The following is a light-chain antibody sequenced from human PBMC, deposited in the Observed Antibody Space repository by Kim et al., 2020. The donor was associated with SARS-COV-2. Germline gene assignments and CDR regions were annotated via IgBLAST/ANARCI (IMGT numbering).Light chain of an antibody. CDR1: SGHSSYA. CDR2: VNREGSH. CDR3: QTWDTGIRV. J-gene: IGLJ3*02. V-gene: IGLV4-69*01. Sequence: QLVLTQSPSASASLGASVQLTCILSSGHSSYAIAWHQQQPGKGPRFLMKVNREGSHIKGDGIPDRFSGSTSGAERYLTISSLQPEDEADYYCQTWDTGIRVFGGGTQLTVL.